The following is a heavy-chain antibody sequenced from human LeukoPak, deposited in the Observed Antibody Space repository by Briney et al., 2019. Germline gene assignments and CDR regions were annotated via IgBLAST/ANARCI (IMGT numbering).Heavy chain of an antibody. D-gene: IGHD3-22*01. CDR2: ISGSGGST. V-gene: IGHV3-23*01. CDR1: GFTFSSYA. Sequence: GGSLRLSCAASGFTFSSYAMSWVRQAPGKGLEWVSGISGSGGSTYYADSVKGRFTISRDNSKNTLYLQMTSLRAGDTAVYYCAKDQVWIVVGSFDYWGQGTLVTVSS. CDR3: AKDQVWIVVGSFDY. J-gene: IGHJ4*02.